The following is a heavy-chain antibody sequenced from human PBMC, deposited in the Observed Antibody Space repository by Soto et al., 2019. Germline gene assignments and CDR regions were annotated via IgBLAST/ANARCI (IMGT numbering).Heavy chain of an antibody. Sequence: QVQLVHSGAEVKKPGSSVKVACKASGGTFSSYAISWVLQAPGQGLEWMGGIIPIFGTANYAQKFQGRVTITADESTSPDYMELSSLRSEDTAVYYCSSRPTRAVAAPGLDYWGQGTLVTGSS. CDR1: GGTFSSYA. CDR2: IIPIFGTA. J-gene: IGHJ4*02. D-gene: IGHD6-19*01. CDR3: SSRPTRAVAAPGLDY. V-gene: IGHV1-69*01.